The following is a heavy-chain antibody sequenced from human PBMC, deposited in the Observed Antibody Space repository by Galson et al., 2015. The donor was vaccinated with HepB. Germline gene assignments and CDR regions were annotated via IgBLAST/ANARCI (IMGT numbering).Heavy chain of an antibody. CDR2: IYWNDDK. CDR3: AHRYPLKDSSSWYFDY. V-gene: IGHV2-5*01. J-gene: IGHJ4*02. CDR1: GFSLSTSGVG. Sequence: PALVKPTQTLTLTCTFSGFSLSTSGVGVGWIRQPPGKALEWLALIYWNDDKRYSPSLKSRLTITKVTSKNQVVLTMTNMDPVDTATYYCAHRYPLKDSSSWYFDYWGQGTLVTVSS. D-gene: IGHD6-13*01.